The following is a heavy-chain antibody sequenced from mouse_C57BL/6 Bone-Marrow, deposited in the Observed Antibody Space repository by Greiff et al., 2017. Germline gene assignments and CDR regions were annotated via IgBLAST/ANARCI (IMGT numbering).Heavy chain of an antibody. D-gene: IGHD2-3*01. CDR1: GYTFTSYG. CDR3: AREAGYYAAWFAY. J-gene: IGHJ3*01. V-gene: IGHV1-81*01. Sequence: QVQLKQSGAELARPGASVKLSCKASGYTFTSYGISWVKQRTGQGLEWIGEIYPRSGNTYYNEKFKGKATLTADKSSSTAYMELRSLTSEDSAVYFCAREAGYYAAWFAYWGQGTLVTVSA. CDR2: IYPRSGNT.